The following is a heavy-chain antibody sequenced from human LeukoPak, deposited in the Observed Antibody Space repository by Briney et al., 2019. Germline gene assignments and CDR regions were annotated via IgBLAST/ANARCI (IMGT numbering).Heavy chain of an antibody. CDR1: GGSIRSYY. J-gene: IGHJ4*02. Sequence: SETLSLTCTVSGGSIRSYYWSWIRQPPGKGLEWIGYIYYSGYTNYNPSLKSRVTISLDTSKNQFSLKLTSVTAADTAVYYCARVGDYCSSTSCYEFDYWGQGTLVTVSS. CDR3: ARVGDYCSSTSCYEFDY. V-gene: IGHV4-59*01. D-gene: IGHD2-2*01. CDR2: IYYSGYT.